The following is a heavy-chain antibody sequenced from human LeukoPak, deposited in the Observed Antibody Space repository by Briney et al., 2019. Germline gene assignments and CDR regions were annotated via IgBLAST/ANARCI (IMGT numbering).Heavy chain of an antibody. CDR3: ARDRTVRGVIVDAFDI. CDR1: GYTFTSYY. Sequence: VASVKVSCKASGYTFTSYYMHWVRQAPGKGLEWVSSISSSSSYIYYADSVKGRFTISRDNAKKSLYLQMNSLRAEDTAVYYCARDRTVRGVIVDAFDIWGQGTMVTVSS. CDR2: ISSSSSYI. V-gene: IGHV3-21*01. D-gene: IGHD3-10*01. J-gene: IGHJ3*02.